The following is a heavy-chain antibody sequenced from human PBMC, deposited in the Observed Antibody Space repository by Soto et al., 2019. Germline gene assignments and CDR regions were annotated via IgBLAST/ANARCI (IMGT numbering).Heavy chain of an antibody. D-gene: IGHD2-2*01. V-gene: IGHV4-30-4*01. CDR3: GTMPIVVEPAPMDV. Sequence: SETLSLTCTVSSGSISSGGYYLSWIRQPPVKGLEWIGYIYYSGSTSYNASLNSRTSISADPSNNQFSLKLHSLTAADTAVYFCGTMPIVVEPAPMDVGGPGHSVT. CDR1: SGSISSGGYY. CDR2: IYYSGST. J-gene: IGHJ6*02.